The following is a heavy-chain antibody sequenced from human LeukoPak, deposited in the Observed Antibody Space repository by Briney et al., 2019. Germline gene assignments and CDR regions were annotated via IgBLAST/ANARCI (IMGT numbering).Heavy chain of an antibody. J-gene: IGHJ4*02. CDR3: ARGTDRPYYYFGY. CDR1: GGSISGFY. V-gene: IGHV4-59*01. Sequence: SETLSLTCIVSGGSISGFYWSWIRQPPEKGLEWIGYIYYSGSTNYNPSLKSRVTISVDTSKNQFSLKLSSVTAADTAVYYCARGTDRPYYYFGYWGQGTLVTVSS. CDR2: IYYSGST. D-gene: IGHD3-10*01.